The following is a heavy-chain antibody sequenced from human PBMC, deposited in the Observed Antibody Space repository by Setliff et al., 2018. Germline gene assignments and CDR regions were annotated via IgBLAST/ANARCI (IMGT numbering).Heavy chain of an antibody. V-gene: IGHV1-69*05. Sequence: GASVKVSCKASGGTFSSYAISWVRQAPGQGLEWMGGIIPIFGTANYAQKFQGRVTITTDESTSTAYMELSSLRSEDTAVYYCARNWHWGFDPWGRGALVTVSS. CDR3: ARNWHWGFDP. J-gene: IGHJ5*02. CDR1: GGTFSSYA. D-gene: IGHD1-7*01. CDR2: IIPIFGTA.